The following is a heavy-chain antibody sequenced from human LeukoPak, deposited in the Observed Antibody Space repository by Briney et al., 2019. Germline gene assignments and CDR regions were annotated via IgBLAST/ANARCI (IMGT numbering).Heavy chain of an antibody. CDR1: GGSISSYY. CDR3: ARRGTYNWFDP. Sequence: PSETLSLTCTVSGGSISSYYWSWIRQPPGKGLEWIGYICYSGSTNYNPSLKSRVTISVDTSKNQFSLKLSSVTAADTAVYYCARRGTYNWFDPWGQGTLVTVSS. D-gene: IGHD1-14*01. V-gene: IGHV4-59*01. J-gene: IGHJ5*02. CDR2: ICYSGST.